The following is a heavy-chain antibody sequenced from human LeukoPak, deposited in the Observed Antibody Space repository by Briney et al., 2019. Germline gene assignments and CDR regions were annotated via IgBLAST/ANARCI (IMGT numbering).Heavy chain of an antibody. J-gene: IGHJ4*02. CDR3: ARETVAGTYYFDY. CDR2: INHSGST. Sequence: SETLSLTCAVYGGSFSGYYWSWIRQPPGKGLEWVGEINHSGSTNYNPSLKSRVTISVDTSKNQFSLKLSSVTAADTAEYYCARETVAGTYYFDYWGQGTLVTVSS. CDR1: GGSFSGYY. V-gene: IGHV4-34*01. D-gene: IGHD6-19*01.